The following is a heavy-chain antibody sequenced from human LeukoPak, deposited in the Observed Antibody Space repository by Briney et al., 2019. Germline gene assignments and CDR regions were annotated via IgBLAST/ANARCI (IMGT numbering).Heavy chain of an antibody. CDR1: GGSISSYY. J-gene: IGHJ5*02. CDR3: ARRDNWNGNWFDP. Sequence: PSETLSLTCTVSGGSISSYYWSWIRQPPGKGLEWIGYIYYSGSTNYNPSLKSRVTISIDTSKNQFSLKLSSVTAADTAVYYCARRDNWNGNWFDPWGQGTLVTVSS. V-gene: IGHV4-59*01. D-gene: IGHD1-20*01. CDR2: IYYSGST.